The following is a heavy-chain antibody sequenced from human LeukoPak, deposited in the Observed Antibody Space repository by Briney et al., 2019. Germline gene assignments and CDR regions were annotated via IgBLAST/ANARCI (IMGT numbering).Heavy chain of an antibody. CDR2: INPNSGGT. Sequence: ASVKVSCKASGYTFTGYYMHWVRQAPGQGLEWMGWINPNSGGTNYAQKFQGRVTMTRDTSISTAYMELSRLRSDDTAVYYCARLREGLLSDYFDYWGQGTLVTVSS. D-gene: IGHD2-2*01. J-gene: IGHJ4*02. CDR3: ARLREGLLSDYFDY. V-gene: IGHV1-2*02. CDR1: GYTFTGYY.